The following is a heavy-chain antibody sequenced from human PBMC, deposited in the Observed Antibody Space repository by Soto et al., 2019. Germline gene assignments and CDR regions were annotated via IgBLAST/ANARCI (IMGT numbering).Heavy chain of an antibody. V-gene: IGHV4-59*08. CDR2: IYYSGST. J-gene: IGHJ4*02. CDR3: ARYTKSGYDFFYFDY. Sequence: SETLSLTCTVSGGSISSYYWSWIRQPPGKGLEWIGYIYYSGSTNYNPSLKSRVTISVDTSKNQFSLKLSSVTAADTAVYYCARYTKSGYDFFYFDYWGQGTLVTVSS. D-gene: IGHD5-12*01. CDR1: GGSISSYY.